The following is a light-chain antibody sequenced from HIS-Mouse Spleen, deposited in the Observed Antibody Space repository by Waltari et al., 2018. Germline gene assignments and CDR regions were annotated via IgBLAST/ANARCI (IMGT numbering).Light chain of an antibody. J-gene: IGKJ3*01. CDR2: LGS. V-gene: IGKV2-28*01. CDR3: MQALQTEFT. CDR1: QSLLHSNGYTY. Sequence: DIVMTQSPLSLPVTPGAPASISCRSSQSLLHSNGYTYLDWYLQKPGQSPQLLIYLGSNRASGVPDRFSGSGSGTDFTLKISRVEAEDVGVYYCMQALQTEFTFGPGTKVDIK.